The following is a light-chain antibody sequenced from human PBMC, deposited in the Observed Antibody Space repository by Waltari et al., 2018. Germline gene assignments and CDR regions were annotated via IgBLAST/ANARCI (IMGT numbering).Light chain of an antibody. V-gene: IGLV2-14*03. CDR1: RSDVGGSNF. CDR2: GVS. CDR3: CSYTTSWV. J-gene: IGLJ3*02. Sequence: QSAPAQPPSVSGSPGQSVTISCTGTRSDVGGSNFVSWYQQHPGKAPKLMIYGVSNRPSGVSVRFSGSKSGNTASLTISGLQAEDEADYYCCSYTTSWVFGGGTRLTVL.